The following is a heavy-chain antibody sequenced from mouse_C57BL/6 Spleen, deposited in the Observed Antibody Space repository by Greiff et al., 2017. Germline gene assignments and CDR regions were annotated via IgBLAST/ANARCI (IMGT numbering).Heavy chain of an antibody. J-gene: IGHJ3*01. CDR1: GYTFTDYE. D-gene: IGHD1-1*01. CDR3: ARSGGSSYVPWLAY. Sequence: VQLQQSGAELVRPGASVTLSCKASGYTFTDYEMHWVKQTPVHGLEWIGAIDPETGGTAYNQKFKGKAILTADKSSSTAYMELRSLTSEDSAVYYCARSGGSSYVPWLAYWGQGTLVTVSA. V-gene: IGHV1-15*01. CDR2: IDPETGGT.